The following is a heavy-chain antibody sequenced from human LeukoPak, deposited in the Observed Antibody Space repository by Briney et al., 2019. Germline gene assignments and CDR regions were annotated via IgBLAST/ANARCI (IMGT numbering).Heavy chain of an antibody. J-gene: IGHJ4*02. V-gene: IGHV4-38-2*01. CDR2: IYHSGST. D-gene: IGHD5-18*01. CDR3: ARHEGSYGPFDY. CDR1: GYSISSGYY. Sequence: SETLSLTCAVSGYSISSGYYWGWIRQPPGKGLEWIGSIYHSGSTYYNPSLKSRVTISVDTSKNQFSLKLSSVTAADTAVYYCARHEGSYGPFDYWGQGTLVTVSS.